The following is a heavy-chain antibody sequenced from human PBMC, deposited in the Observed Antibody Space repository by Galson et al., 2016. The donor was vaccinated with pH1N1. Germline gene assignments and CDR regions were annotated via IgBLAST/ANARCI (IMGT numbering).Heavy chain of an antibody. CDR1: GFSLSTSGMC. D-gene: IGHD4-17*01. CDR2: IDWDDDK. CDR3: AQMRYGDYSDWFDP. J-gene: IGHJ5*02. Sequence: PALVKPTQTLTLTCTSSGFSLSTSGMCVSWIRQPPGKALEWLALIDWDDDKYYSTSLKTRLTISKDTSKNQVVLTMTNMDPVDTATYYCAQMRYGDYSDWFDPWGQGTLVTVSS. V-gene: IGHV2-70*01.